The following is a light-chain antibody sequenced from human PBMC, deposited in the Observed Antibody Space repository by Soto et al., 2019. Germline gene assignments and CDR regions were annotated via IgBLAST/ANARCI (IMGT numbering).Light chain of an antibody. CDR3: QQYGSSPPSST. J-gene: IGKJ5*01. V-gene: IGKV3-20*01. CDR2: GAS. CDR1: QSISSY. Sequence: EIVMTQSPATLSLSPGERATLSCRASQSISSYLAWYQQKPGQAPRLLIYGASTRATGIPARFSGSGSGTEFTLTISRLEPEDFAVYYCQQYGSSPPSSTFGQGTRLEIK.